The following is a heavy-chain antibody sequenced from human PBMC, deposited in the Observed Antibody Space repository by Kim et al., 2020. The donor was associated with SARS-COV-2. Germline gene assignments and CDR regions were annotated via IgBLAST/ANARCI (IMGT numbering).Heavy chain of an antibody. Sequence: TSNDPAHKDHVTISDETSKNHFSMKLSSVTAADTAVYYCAREESGDFDYWGQGTLVTVSS. J-gene: IGHJ4*02. V-gene: IGHV4-31*01. D-gene: IGHD3-10*01. CDR2: T. CDR3: AREESGDFDY.